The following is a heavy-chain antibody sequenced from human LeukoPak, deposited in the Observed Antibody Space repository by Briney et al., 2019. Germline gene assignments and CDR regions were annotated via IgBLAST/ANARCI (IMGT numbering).Heavy chain of an antibody. V-gene: IGHV4-30-4*01. CDR3: ARVIAYYYGSGPKGSFDY. D-gene: IGHD3-10*01. Sequence: SQTLSLTCTVSGGSISSGDYYWSWIRQPPGKGLEWIGYIYYSGSTYYNPSLKSRVTISVDTSKNQFSLKLSSVTAADTAVYYCARVIAYYYGSGPKGSFDYWGQGTLVTVSS. J-gene: IGHJ4*02. CDR1: GGSISSGDYY. CDR2: IYYSGST.